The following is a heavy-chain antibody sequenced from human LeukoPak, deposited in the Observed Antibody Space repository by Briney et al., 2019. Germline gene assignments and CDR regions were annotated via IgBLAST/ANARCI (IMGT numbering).Heavy chain of an antibody. J-gene: IGHJ4*02. D-gene: IGHD6-25*01. Sequence: SRISIDAITTSYADSVNARFTISRDNAKNTLYVQMNNLRAEDTALYYCARSRNGSFDFWGQGTLVTVSS. CDR3: ARSRNGSFDF. CDR2: ISIDAITT. V-gene: IGHV3-74*01.